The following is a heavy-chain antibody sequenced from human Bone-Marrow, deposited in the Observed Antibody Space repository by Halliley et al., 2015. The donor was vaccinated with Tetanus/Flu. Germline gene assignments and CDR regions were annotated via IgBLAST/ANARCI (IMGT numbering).Heavy chain of an antibody. CDR1: GYTFSSYY. CDR2: INNGADDT. V-gene: IGHV1-46*01. Sequence: QLVQSGAEVKKPGASVRVSCKASGYTFSSYYMHWVRQAPGQGLEWMGRINNGADDTKYEQKFQGRVTMTRDTSTSTVYLELRSLRSEDTAIYYCARVWDDYGGLLDYWGQGTPVTVSS. J-gene: IGHJ4*02. D-gene: IGHD3-16*01. CDR3: ARVWDDYGGLLDY.